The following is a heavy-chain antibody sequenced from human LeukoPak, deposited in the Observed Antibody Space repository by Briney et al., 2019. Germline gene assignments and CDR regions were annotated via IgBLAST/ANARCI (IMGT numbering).Heavy chain of an antibody. CDR3: ARFFAGMWWFDP. Sequence: SETLSLTCTVSGGSISSGDYYWSWIRQPPGKGLEWIGYIYYSGSTYYNPSLKSRVTIPVDTSKNQFSLKLSSVTAADTAVYYCARFFAGMWWFDPWGQGTLVTVSS. V-gene: IGHV4-30-4*01. D-gene: IGHD1-14*01. J-gene: IGHJ5*02. CDR1: GGSISSGDYY. CDR2: IYYSGST.